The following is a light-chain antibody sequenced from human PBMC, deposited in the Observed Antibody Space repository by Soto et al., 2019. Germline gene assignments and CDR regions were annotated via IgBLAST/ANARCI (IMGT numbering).Light chain of an antibody. V-gene: IGKV3-20*01. CDR1: QSVSSSY. J-gene: IGKJ2*01. CDR3: QQYGSSPPYT. Sequence: EIVLTQSPGTLSLSPGERATLSCRASQSVSSSYLARYQQKPGQAPRLLIYGASNRATGIPGRVSASGSGTDFALTISRLAPEDFAVYYCQQYGSSPPYTFGQGTKLEIK. CDR2: GAS.